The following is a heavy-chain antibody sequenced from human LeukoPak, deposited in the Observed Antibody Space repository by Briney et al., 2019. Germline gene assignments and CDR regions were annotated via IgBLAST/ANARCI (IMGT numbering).Heavy chain of an antibody. V-gene: IGHV4-59*01. CDR1: GGSMTNYY. CDR2: IHYSGST. Sequence: PSETLSLTCNVSGGSMTNYYWGWIRQPPGRGLEWIGYIHYSGSTDYNPSLKSRVTISVDTSKNQFSLRLSSVTAADTAVYYCARLIHGRVVTAIEQWGQGVLVTVSS. J-gene: IGHJ4*02. CDR3: ARLIHGRVVTAIEQ. D-gene: IGHD2-21*02.